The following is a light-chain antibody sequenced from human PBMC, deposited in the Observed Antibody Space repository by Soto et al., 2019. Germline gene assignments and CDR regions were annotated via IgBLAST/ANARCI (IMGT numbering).Light chain of an antibody. V-gene: IGLV2-14*01. CDR1: GIEVGGSNF. Sequence: QSALPQPASGSDSPEQSFTISCTGTGIEVGGSNFASWYQHHPGKPPKLLIYDFATRHSGVSNRFSGSKSGSTASLIISRLQTEDEADYYCVSFTSSTTYVFGSGTKLTVL. J-gene: IGLJ1*01. CDR2: DFA. CDR3: VSFTSSTTYV.